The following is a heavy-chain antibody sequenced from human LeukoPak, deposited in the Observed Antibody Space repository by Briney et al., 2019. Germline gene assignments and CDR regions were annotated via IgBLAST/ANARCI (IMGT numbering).Heavy chain of an antibody. CDR1: GYTFTGYY. V-gene: IGHV1-2*02. D-gene: IGHD3-22*01. Sequence: ASVKVSCKASGYTFTGYYMHWVRQAPGQGLEWMGWINPNSGGTNYAQKFQGRVTMTRDTSISTAYMELSRLRSDDTAVYYCASGTFTYYYDSSGFLGYWGQGTLVTVSS. CDR2: INPNSGGT. CDR3: ASGTFTYYYDSSGFLGY. J-gene: IGHJ4*02.